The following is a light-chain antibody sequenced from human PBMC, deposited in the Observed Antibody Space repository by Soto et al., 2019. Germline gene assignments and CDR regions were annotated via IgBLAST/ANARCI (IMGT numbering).Light chain of an antibody. CDR1: QSISTY. J-gene: IGKJ4*01. CDR2: SAS. CDR3: QQNYSPPLS. Sequence: DIQMTQSPSSLSASVGDRITLTCRTSQSISTYLSWFQQKPGEAPRLLMYSASSLPSGVPSRFIGSGSGTDFTLTISSLQPEDFATYYCQQNYSPPLSFGGGTKVEV. V-gene: IGKV1-39*01.